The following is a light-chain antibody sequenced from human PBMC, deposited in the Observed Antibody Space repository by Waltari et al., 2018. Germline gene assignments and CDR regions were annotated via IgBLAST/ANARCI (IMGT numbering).Light chain of an antibody. J-gene: IGKJ5*01. Sequence: DIQMTQSPSTLSASVGHRVTITCRASKSTSNWLAWYQQNPGKAPKLLIYKASNLESGVPSRFSGSGSGTEFILTINSLQPDDFATYYCQQYNSYSITFGQGTRLEIK. V-gene: IGKV1-5*03. CDR3: QQYNSYSIT. CDR1: KSTSNW. CDR2: KAS.